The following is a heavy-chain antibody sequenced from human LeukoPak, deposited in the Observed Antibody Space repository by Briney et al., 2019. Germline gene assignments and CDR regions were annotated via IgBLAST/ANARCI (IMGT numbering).Heavy chain of an antibody. CDR2: IYTSGST. CDR3: ARIGGYFDP. Sequence: SETRSLTCTVSGGSISSYYWSWIRQPPGKGLEWIGYIYTSGSTNYNPPLKSRVTISVDTSKSQFSLKLSSVTAADTAVYYCARIGGYFDPWGQGTLVTVSS. D-gene: IGHD1-1*01. CDR1: GGSISSYY. V-gene: IGHV4-4*09. J-gene: IGHJ5*02.